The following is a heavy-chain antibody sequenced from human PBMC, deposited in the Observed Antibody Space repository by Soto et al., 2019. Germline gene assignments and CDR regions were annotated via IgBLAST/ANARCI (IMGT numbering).Heavy chain of an antibody. D-gene: IGHD2-2*01. J-gene: IGHJ5*02. V-gene: IGHV1-69*01. CDR2: IIPIFGTT. CDR1: GGTFSSYI. CDR3: ARDRVLPGATPHWFDP. Sequence: QVQLVQSGAEVRKPGSSVKVSCKASGGTFSSYIISWVRQAPGQGLEWMGEIIPIFGTTNYAQKFQDRVTVTADESTRTAYMELSSLRSEDTAVYYCARDRVLPGATPHWFDPWGQGTLVTVSS.